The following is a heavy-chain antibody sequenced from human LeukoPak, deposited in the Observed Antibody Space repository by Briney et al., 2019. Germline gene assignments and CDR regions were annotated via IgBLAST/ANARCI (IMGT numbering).Heavy chain of an antibody. D-gene: IGHD3-22*01. Sequence: GGSLRLSCAASGFTFSSYSMNWVRQAPGKGLEWVSSISGSSADIYYADSVKGRFTISRDNAKNSLYLQINSLRAEDTAIYYCARRGYYDSSGYDYWGQGTLVTVSS. CDR3: ARRGYYDSSGYDY. CDR2: ISGSSADI. J-gene: IGHJ4*02. V-gene: IGHV3-21*01. CDR1: GFTFSSYS.